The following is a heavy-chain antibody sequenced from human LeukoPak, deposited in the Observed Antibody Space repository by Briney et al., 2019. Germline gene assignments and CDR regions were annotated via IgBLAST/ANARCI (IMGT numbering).Heavy chain of an antibody. CDR3: ARVGYCIGTTCYAPRY. J-gene: IGHJ4*02. CDR1: GGSISSYY. V-gene: IGHV4-59*08. Sequence: SETLSLTCTVSGGSISSYYWSWIRQPPGKGLEWIGYIYYSGSTNYNPSLKSRVTISVDTSKNQFSLKLTSVTAADTAVYYCARVGYCIGTTCYAPRYWGQGTLVTVSS. D-gene: IGHD2-2*01. CDR2: IYYSGST.